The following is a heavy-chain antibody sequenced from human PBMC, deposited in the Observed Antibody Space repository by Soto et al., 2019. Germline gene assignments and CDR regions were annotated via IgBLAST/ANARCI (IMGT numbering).Heavy chain of an antibody. CDR3: ARGHGPYYGRYPKWFDP. CDR2: IYPGDSDT. CDR1: GYSFTSYL. D-gene: IGHD3-10*01. J-gene: IGHJ5*02. Sequence: GESLKISFKGSGYSFTSYLICWVRQMPVKGLEWMGIIYPGDSDTRYSPSFQGQVTISADKSIRTAYLQWSSLKASDTAMYYCARGHGPYYGRYPKWFDPWGQGTLVTVYS. V-gene: IGHV5-51*01.